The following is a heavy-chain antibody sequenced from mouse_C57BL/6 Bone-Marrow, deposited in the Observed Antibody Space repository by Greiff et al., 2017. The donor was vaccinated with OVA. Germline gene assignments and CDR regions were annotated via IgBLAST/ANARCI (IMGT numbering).Heavy chain of an antibody. V-gene: IGHV14-3*01. J-gene: IGHJ3*01. CDR2: IDPANGNT. D-gene: IGHD1-1*01. CDR1: GFNIKNTY. Sequence: EVQLQQSVAELVRPGASVKLSCTASGFNIKNTYMHWVKQRPEQGLEWIGRIDPANGNTKYAPKFQGKATITADTSSNTAYLQLSSLTSEDTAIYYGARRGTISYYYGRSRAWFAYWGQGTLVTVSA. CDR3: ARRGTISYYYGRSRAWFAY.